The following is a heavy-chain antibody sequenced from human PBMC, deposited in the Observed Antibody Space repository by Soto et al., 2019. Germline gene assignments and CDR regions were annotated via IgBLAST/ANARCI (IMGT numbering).Heavy chain of an antibody. CDR2: VTDTGGRT. CDR3: AKGTLRYWYFGL. J-gene: IGHJ2*01. D-gene: IGHD4-17*01. V-gene: IGHV3-23*01. CDR1: GFTFSSYA. Sequence: EVHLLESGGESIQPGGSLRLSCAASGFTFSSYAMSWVRQAPGKGLEWVSSVTDTGGRTHYADSVKGRFTISRDNSKSPLYLQMNSLGAEDTAVYYCAKGTLRYWYFGLWGRGTLVTVSS.